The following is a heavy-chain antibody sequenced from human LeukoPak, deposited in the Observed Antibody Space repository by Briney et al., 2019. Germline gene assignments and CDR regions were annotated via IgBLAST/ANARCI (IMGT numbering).Heavy chain of an antibody. D-gene: IGHD2-2*01. Sequence: GGSLRLSCAASGFTFSSYWMSWVRQAPGKGLEWVANIKQDGSETYYVDSVKGRFTISRDNAKNSLYLQMSSLRAEDTAVYYCARYPRWDIVVVPSGDPPAYYWGQGTLVTVSS. J-gene: IGHJ4*02. CDR2: IKQDGSET. CDR3: ARYPRWDIVVVPSGDPPAYY. V-gene: IGHV3-7*01. CDR1: GFTFSSYW.